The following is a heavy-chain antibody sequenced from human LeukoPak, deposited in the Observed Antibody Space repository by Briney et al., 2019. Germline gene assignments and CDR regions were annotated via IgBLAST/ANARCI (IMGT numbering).Heavy chain of an antibody. V-gene: IGHV3-23*01. CDR2: ICKSGGST. CDR1: GFTFSNYA. D-gene: IGHD2-8*02. Sequence: GGSLRLSCAGSGFTFSNYAMSWVRQAPGRGLEWVSAICKSGGSTYYADSVRGRFTISRDNSKNTLFLQMNSLRAEDTAIYYCATYRQVLLPFESWGQGTLVTVSS. CDR3: ATYRQVLLPFES. J-gene: IGHJ4*02.